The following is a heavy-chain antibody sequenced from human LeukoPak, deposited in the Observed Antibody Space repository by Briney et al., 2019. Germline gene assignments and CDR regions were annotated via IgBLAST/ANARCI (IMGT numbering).Heavy chain of an antibody. D-gene: IGHD2-2*01. V-gene: IGHV3-74*01. Sequence: SGGSLRLSCAASGFTFSSYWMHWVRQAPGKGLVWVSRINSDGSSTSYADSVKGRFTISRDNAKNTLYLQMNSLRAEDTAVYYCARAGGVGYCSSTSCSDFWGQGTLVTVSS. CDR2: INSDGSST. CDR3: ARAGGVGYCSSTSCSDF. J-gene: IGHJ4*02. CDR1: GFTFSSYW.